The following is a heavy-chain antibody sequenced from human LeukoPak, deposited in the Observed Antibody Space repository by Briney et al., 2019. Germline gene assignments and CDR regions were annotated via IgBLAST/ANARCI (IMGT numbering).Heavy chain of an antibody. V-gene: IGHV4-39*07. CDR1: GGSIISSIYY. CDR3: ARVWYYYDSSGFFQNWFDP. CDR2: IYFSGST. D-gene: IGHD3-22*01. Sequence: PSETLSLTCTVSGGSIISSIYYWAWIRQPPGKGLEWIGSIYFSGSTYYNPSLRSRVTISVDTSKNQFSLRLSSVTAADTAVYYCARVWYYYDSSGFFQNWFDPWGQGTLVTVSS. J-gene: IGHJ5*02.